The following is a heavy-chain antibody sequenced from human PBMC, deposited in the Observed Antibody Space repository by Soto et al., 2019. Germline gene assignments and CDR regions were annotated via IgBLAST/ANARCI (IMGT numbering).Heavy chain of an antibody. D-gene: IGHD2-2*01. J-gene: IGHJ4*02. V-gene: IGHV4-31*03. CDR3: ARGRGTYAEH. Sequence: SETLSLTCNFSGDSITSGGYYFCWVRQFPGKGLEWIGYIFYGGSAFYNPSLKSRLTMSVDASNYQFSLRLTSVTDADTAVYYCARGRGTYAEHWGQGTQVTVSS. CDR2: IFYGGSA. CDR1: GDSITSGGYY.